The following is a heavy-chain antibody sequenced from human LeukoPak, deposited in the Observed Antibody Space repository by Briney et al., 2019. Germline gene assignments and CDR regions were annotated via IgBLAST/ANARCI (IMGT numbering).Heavy chain of an antibody. CDR3: AKDPSGTTGTPPYFDY. J-gene: IGHJ4*02. CDR1: GFTFSSYG. CDR2: IRYDGSNK. D-gene: IGHD1-1*01. V-gene: IGHV3-30*02. Sequence: GGSLRLSCAASGFTFSSYGMHWVRQAPGKGLEWVAFIRYDGSNKYYADSVKGRFTISRDNSKNTLYLQMNSLRAEDTAVYYCAKDPSGTTGTPPYFDYWGQGTLVTVSS.